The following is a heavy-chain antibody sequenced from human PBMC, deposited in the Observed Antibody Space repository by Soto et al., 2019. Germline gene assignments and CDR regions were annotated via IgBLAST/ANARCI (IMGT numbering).Heavy chain of an antibody. V-gene: IGHV3-30-3*01. Sequence: PGGSLRLSCVASGFNFGTYAIHWARQAPGKGLQWVALIAYDGINTYYADSVKGRFTISRDNSKNTLHLQMNSLRPEDTGVYFCARVTPGNNLYYFSGLDVWGQGTSVTVSS. CDR1: GFNFGTYA. J-gene: IGHJ6*02. D-gene: IGHD1-1*01. CDR2: IAYDGINT. CDR3: ARVTPGNNLYYFSGLDV.